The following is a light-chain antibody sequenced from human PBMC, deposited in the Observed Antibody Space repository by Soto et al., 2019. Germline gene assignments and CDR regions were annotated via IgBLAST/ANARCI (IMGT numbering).Light chain of an antibody. CDR1: STYIGTYNS. Sequence: QSALTQPASVSGSPGRSITISCTGTSTYIGTYNSVSWCQHHPGKAPKLLIFEVIDRPSGVSDRFSGSKSGNTASLTISSLQFEDEADYYCCSYTTTYTLVFGGGTKLTVL. V-gene: IGLV2-14*01. J-gene: IGLJ3*02. CDR2: EVI. CDR3: CSYTTTYTLV.